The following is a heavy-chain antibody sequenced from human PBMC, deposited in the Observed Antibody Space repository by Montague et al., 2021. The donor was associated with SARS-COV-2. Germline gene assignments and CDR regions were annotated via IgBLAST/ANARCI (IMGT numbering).Heavy chain of an antibody. CDR3: AKGGYFRFDAFDL. J-gene: IGHJ3*01. CDR1: GFTFSSYW. V-gene: IGHV3-74*01. CDR2: MNSDGTSR. Sequence: SLRLSYAASGFTFSSYWIHWVRQAPGKGLVWVSYMNSDGTSRGYADSVRGRFTIPRDNAKNTLYLQMSSLRAEDTAVYYCAKGGYFRFDAFDLWGQGTMVTVSS. D-gene: IGHD3-22*01.